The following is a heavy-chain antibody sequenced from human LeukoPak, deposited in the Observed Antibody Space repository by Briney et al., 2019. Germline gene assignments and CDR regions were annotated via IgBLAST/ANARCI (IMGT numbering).Heavy chain of an antibody. CDR1: GFTFSGYW. CDR2: INGGGNTT. CDR3: TKELHVAVSVADYYYFYMDV. V-gene: IGHV3-23*01. J-gene: IGHJ6*03. D-gene: IGHD6-19*01. Sequence: PGGSLRLSCVASGFTFSGYWMGWVRQSPGKGLEWLSTINGGGNTTFYADSVKGRFTISRDNSKNTLYLHMDSLRPDDTAIYYCTKELHVAVSVADYYYFYMDVWGRGTAVTVSS.